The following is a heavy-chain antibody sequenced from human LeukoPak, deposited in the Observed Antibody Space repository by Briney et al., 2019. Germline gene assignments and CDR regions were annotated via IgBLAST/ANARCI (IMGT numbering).Heavy chain of an antibody. V-gene: IGHV3-48*01. D-gene: IGHD3-3*01. Sequence: GGSLRLSCAASGFTFSSYSMNWVRQAPGKGLEWVSDISSSSSTIYYADSVKGRFTISRDNAKNSLYLQMNSLRAEDTAVYYCARDSITILGVVNTFDYWGQGTLVTVSS. CDR3: ARDSITILGVVNTFDY. CDR1: GFTFSSYS. J-gene: IGHJ4*02. CDR2: ISSSSSTI.